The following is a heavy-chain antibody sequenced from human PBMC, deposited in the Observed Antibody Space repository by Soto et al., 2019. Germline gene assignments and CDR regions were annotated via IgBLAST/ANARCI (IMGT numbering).Heavy chain of an antibody. V-gene: IGHV4-39*01. CDR3: ARHCPYYYDSSGYLPDFDY. Sequence: SETLSLTCTVSGGSISSSSYYWGWIRQPPGKGLEWIGSIYYSGSTYYNPSLKSRVTISVDTSKNQFSLKLSSVTAADTAVYYCARHCPYYYDSSGYLPDFDYWGQGTLVTVSS. J-gene: IGHJ4*02. CDR1: GGSISSSSYY. CDR2: IYYSGST. D-gene: IGHD3-22*01.